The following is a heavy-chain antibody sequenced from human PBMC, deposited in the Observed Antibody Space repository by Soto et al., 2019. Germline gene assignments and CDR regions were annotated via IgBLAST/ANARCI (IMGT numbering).Heavy chain of an antibody. J-gene: IGHJ1*01. CDR3: LRKPHAPTEYFQS. Sequence: XESLSVPCTVACGSIPSTSYFWGWIRQPPGKGLEWVGTISYTGNTYYNPSLKSRVTISVDPAKNQFSLKLNSVRAADTAVYFCLRKPHAPTEYFQSWGKGTLVTVSS. V-gene: IGHV4-39*01. CDR2: ISYTGNT. CDR1: CGSIPSTSYF.